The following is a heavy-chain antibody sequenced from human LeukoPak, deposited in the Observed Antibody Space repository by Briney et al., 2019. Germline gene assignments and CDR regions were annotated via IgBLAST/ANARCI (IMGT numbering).Heavy chain of an antibody. CDR2: ISAYYGNT. V-gene: IGHV1-18*01. J-gene: IGHJ6*03. CDR3: ARDQYYGSGSYYKDYYYMDV. CDR1: GYTFTSYG. D-gene: IGHD3-10*01. Sequence: ASVKVSCKASGYTFTSYGISWVRQAPGQGLEWMGWISAYYGNTNYAQKLQGRVTMTTDTSTSTAYMELRSLRSDDTAVYYCARDQYYGSGSYYKDYYYMDVWGKGTTVTVSS.